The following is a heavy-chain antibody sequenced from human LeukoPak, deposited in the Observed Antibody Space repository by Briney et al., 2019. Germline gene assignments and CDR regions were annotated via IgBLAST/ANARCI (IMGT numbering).Heavy chain of an antibody. V-gene: IGHV1-2*02. CDR2: INPNNGNT. Sequence: GASVKVSCKASGYSFTAYYIHWVRQAPGQGLESLGWINPNNGNTNYAQKFQGRVTMTRDTSITTAYMELSRLTSDDTAVFYCARVVAYYDGWPLDIWGQGTMVTVAS. D-gene: IGHD3-22*01. CDR3: ARVVAYYDGWPLDI. CDR1: GYSFTAYY. J-gene: IGHJ3*02.